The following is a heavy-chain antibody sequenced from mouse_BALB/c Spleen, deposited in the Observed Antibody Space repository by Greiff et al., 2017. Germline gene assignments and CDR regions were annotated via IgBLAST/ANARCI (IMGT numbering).Heavy chain of an antibody. D-gene: IGHD3-1*01. CDR1: GYTFTSYW. CDR2: IDPSDSYT. J-gene: IGHJ2*01. CDR3: ARSGY. Sequence: QVQLQQPGAELVKPGASVKLSCKASGYTFTSYWMHWVKQRPGQGLEWIGEIDPSDSYTNYNQKFKGKATLTVDKSSSTAYMQLSSLTSEDSAVYYCARSGYGGQGTTPTVSS. V-gene: IGHV1-69*02.